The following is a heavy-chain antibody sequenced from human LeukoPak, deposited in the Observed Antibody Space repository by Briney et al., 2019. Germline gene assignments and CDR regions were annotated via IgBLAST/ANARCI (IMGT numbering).Heavy chain of an antibody. CDR3: ARRVTMVRGVYYFDY. D-gene: IGHD3-10*01. Sequence: GESLKISCKGSGYSFTSYWIGWVRQLPAKGVEWMGIIYPGDSDTRYRPSFQGQVTISADKSISTAYLQWSSLKASDTAMYYCARRVTMVRGVYYFDYWGQGTLVSVSS. V-gene: IGHV5-51*01. CDR2: IYPGDSDT. CDR1: GYSFTSYW. J-gene: IGHJ4*02.